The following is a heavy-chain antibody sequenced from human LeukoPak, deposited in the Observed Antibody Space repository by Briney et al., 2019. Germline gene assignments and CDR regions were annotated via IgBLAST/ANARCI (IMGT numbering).Heavy chain of an antibody. CDR3: ARDYAHYYGSGSYPYY. D-gene: IGHD3-10*01. J-gene: IGHJ4*02. CDR1: GFTFSSYA. V-gene: IGHV3-64*01. CDR2: ISSNGGST. Sequence: GGSLRLSCAASGFTFSSYAMHWVRQAPGKGLEYVSAISSNGGSTYYANSVKGRFTISRDNSKNTLYLQMGSLRAEDMAVYHCARDYAHYYGSGSYPYYWGQGTLVTVSS.